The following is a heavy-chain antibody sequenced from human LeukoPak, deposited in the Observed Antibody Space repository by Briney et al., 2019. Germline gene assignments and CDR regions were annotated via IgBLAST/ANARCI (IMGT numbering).Heavy chain of an antibody. J-gene: IGHJ6*02. V-gene: IGHV4-34*01. CDR2: INHSGST. CDR1: GGSFSGYY. Sequence: SETLSLTCAVYGGSFSGYYWTWIRQPPGKGLEWIGEINHSGSTKYNPSLKSRVTISVDTSKNQFSLRVSSVTAADTAVYYCARGEYSTSDFYYSGMDVLGQGTTVTVSS. D-gene: IGHD6-13*01. CDR3: ARGEYSTSDFYYSGMDV.